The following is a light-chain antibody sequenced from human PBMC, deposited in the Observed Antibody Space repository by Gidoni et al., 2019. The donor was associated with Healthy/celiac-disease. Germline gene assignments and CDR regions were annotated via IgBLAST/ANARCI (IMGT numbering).Light chain of an antibody. J-gene: IGKJ2*04. CDR1: QSVSSN. CDR3: QQYNNWPSCS. CDR2: GAS. V-gene: IGKV3-15*01. Sequence: EIVLTQSPASLSGSPGERATLSCRASQSVSSNLAWYQQKPGQAPRLLICGASTRATGIPARFSGSGSGTEFTLTISSLQSEDFAVYYCQQYNNWPSCSFGQGTKLEIK.